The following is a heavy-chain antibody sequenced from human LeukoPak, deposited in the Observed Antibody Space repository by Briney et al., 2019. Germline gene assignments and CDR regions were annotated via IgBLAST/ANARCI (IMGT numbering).Heavy chain of an antibody. CDR3: ARGLGDDILTGYYRTTFDI. J-gene: IGHJ3*02. V-gene: IGHV1-69*04. D-gene: IGHD3-9*01. Sequence: GSSVKVSCKASGGTFSSYAISWVRQAPGQGLEWMGRIIPILGIANYAQKFQGRVTITADKSTSTAYMGLSSLRSEDTAVYYCARGLGDDILTGYYRTTFDIWGQGTMVTVSS. CDR2: IIPILGIA. CDR1: GGTFSSYA.